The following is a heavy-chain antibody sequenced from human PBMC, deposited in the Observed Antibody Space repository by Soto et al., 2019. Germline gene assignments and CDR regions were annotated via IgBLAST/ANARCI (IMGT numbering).Heavy chain of an antibody. Sequence: PGGSLRLSCAASGFTFSSYWMHWVRQAPGKGLVWVSRINSDGSSTSYADSVKGRFTISRDNAKNTLYLQMNSLRAEDTAVYYCARGEYCSSTRCYGGLYGMDVWGQGTTVTVSS. CDR1: GFTFSSYW. CDR3: ARGEYCSSTRCYGGLYGMDV. CDR2: INSDGSST. V-gene: IGHV3-74*01. D-gene: IGHD2-2*01. J-gene: IGHJ6*02.